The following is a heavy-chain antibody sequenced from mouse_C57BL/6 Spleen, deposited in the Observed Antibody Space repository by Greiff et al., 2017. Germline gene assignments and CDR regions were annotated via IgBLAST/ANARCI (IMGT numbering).Heavy chain of an antibody. Sequence: VQLQQSGPELVKPGASVKISCKASGYSFTGYYMNWVKQSPEKSLEWIGETNPSTGGTTYNQKFKAKATLTVDKSSSTAYMQLKSLTSEDSAVYYCARLGHYYGSRDAMDYWGQGTSVTVSS. J-gene: IGHJ4*01. CDR2: TNPSTGGT. D-gene: IGHD1-1*01. V-gene: IGHV1-42*01. CDR1: GYSFTGYY. CDR3: ARLGHYYGSRDAMDY.